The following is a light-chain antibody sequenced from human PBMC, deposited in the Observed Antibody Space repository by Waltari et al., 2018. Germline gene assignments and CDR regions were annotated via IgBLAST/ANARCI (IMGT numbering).Light chain of an antibody. CDR3: QVWDDVTDSGV. J-gene: IGLJ3*02. CDR1: NIGRQS. Sequence: YVLTQPPSVSVDPGTPARLTCGGDNIGRQSVHWYQQKPGQAPVLVMFYDSDRPSEIPERFSGSNSGNTATLTISWVEAGDEADYHCQVWDDVTDSGVFGGGTKLTVL. CDR2: YDS. V-gene: IGLV3-21*04.